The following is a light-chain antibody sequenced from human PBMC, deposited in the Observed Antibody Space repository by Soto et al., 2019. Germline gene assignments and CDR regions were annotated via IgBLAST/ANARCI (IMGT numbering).Light chain of an antibody. V-gene: IGKV1-5*03. CDR3: LQYSTYWT. Sequence: DIQMTQSPSTLSSSVGDRVTITCRASQSISSWLAWYQQKPGKAPKLLIYKASTLESWLPSRFSGSGSGTEFTLTISSLEPDDFAAYYCLQYSTYWTFGQGTKGEIK. CDR1: QSISSW. CDR2: KAS. J-gene: IGKJ1*01.